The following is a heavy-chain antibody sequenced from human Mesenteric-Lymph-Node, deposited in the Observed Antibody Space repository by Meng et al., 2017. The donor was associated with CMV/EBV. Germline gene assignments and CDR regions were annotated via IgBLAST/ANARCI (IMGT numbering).Heavy chain of an antibody. CDR3: VSAKGISIFEMFSLFDY. Sequence: GGSLRLSCAASGFTFSNNAMGWVRQAPGKGLEWVSSISGGGDYSYYADSVKGRFTLSRDNSKNTLYLQMNSLRTEDTALYYCVSAKGISIFEMFSLFDYWGQGTLVTVSS. V-gene: IGHV3-23*01. CDR1: GFTFSNNA. D-gene: IGHD3-3*01. CDR2: ISGGGDYS. J-gene: IGHJ4*02.